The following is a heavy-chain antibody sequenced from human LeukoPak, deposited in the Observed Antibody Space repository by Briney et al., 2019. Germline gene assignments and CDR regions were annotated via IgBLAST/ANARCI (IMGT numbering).Heavy chain of an antibody. J-gene: IGHJ6*02. Sequence: ASVKVSCKASGYTFTSYGISWVRQAPGQGLEWMGWISAYNGNTNYAQKLQGRVTMTTDTSTSTAYMELRSLRSDDTAVYYCARERSSSWVTYYYYGMDVWGQGTTVTVSS. CDR3: ARERSSSWVTYYYYGMDV. V-gene: IGHV1-18*01. CDR2: ISAYNGNT. CDR1: GYTFTSYG. D-gene: IGHD6-13*01.